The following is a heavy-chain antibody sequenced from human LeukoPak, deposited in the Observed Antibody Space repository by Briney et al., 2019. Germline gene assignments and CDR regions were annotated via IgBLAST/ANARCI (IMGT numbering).Heavy chain of an antibody. J-gene: IGHJ5*02. V-gene: IGHV4-38-2*02. Sequence: PSETLSLTYTVSGYSISSGYYWGWIRQPPGQGLEWIGSIYHSGSTYYNPSLKSRVTISVDTSKNQFSLKLSSVTAADTAVYYCARDLRITGTNWFDPWGQGTLVTVSS. CDR1: GYSISSGYY. CDR2: IYHSGST. CDR3: ARDLRITGTNWFDP. D-gene: IGHD1-7*01.